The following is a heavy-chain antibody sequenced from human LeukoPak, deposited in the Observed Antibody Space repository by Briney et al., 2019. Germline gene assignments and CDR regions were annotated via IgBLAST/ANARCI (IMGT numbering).Heavy chain of an antibody. J-gene: IGHJ4*02. Sequence: SQTLSLTCAISGDSVSSTSAAWNWLRQSPSRGLEWLGRAYYRSKWSIEYAPSMESRITINPDASKNQFYLQLISVTPEDTAMYYCAGGFVGGGWHAYWGQGTLVTVSS. D-gene: IGHD3-16*01. CDR2: AYYRSKWSI. CDR3: AGGFVGGGWHAY. CDR1: GDSVSSTSAA. V-gene: IGHV6-1*01.